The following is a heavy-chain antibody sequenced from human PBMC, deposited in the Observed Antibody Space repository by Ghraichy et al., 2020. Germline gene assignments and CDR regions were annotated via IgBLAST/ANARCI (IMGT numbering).Heavy chain of an antibody. CDR2: ISSSSSYT. CDR3: ARSPPAYGGEWYFDL. CDR1: GFTFSDYY. V-gene: IGHV3-11*06. Sequence: GGSLRRSCAASGFTFSDYYMSWIRQAPGKGLEWVSYISSSSSYTNYADSVKGRFTISRDNAKNLLSLQMNSLRAEDTAVYYCARSPPAYGGEWYFDLWGRGTLVTVSS. D-gene: IGHD4-23*01. J-gene: IGHJ2*01.